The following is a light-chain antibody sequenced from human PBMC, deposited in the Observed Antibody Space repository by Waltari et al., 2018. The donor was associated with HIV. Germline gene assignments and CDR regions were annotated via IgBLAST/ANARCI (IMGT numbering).Light chain of an antibody. CDR1: SSNVGNQG. V-gene: IGLV10-54*04. Sequence: QAGLTQPPSLAKALRQTATLTCPGNSSNVGNQGAAWLQQHQRHPPKHLPYMNNNRPAWSSARFVSSRSGNNASLNITGSQPEEESDYYCSAWDSSRGEGVFGGGTKLTVL. CDR3: SAWDSSRGEGV. J-gene: IGLJ2*01. CDR2: MNN.